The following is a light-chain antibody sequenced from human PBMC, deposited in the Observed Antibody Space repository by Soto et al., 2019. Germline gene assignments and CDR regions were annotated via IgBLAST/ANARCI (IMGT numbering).Light chain of an antibody. CDR1: SSDVGGYNY. CDR3: CSYEGSYTWV. Sequence: QSALTQPRSVSGSPGQSVTISCTGTSSDVGGYNYVSWYQQHPGKAPKLMIYDVSKRPSGVPDRFSGSQSGNTASLTISGLQAEDEADYYCCSYEGSYTWVSGGGTQLTV. V-gene: IGLV2-11*01. CDR2: DVS. J-gene: IGLJ3*02.